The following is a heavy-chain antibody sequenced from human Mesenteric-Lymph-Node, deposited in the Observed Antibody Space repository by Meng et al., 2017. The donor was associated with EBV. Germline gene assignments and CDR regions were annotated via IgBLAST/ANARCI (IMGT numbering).Heavy chain of an antibody. D-gene: IGHD1-26*01. CDR1: SGSINSGSYY. CDR2: IYYSGST. CDR3: ARWGATGPFDY. J-gene: IGHJ4*02. Sequence: QGQLQESGPGLVKPSQTLSLTCAVSSGSINSGSYYWSWIRQPPGKGLEWIGYIYYSGSTYYNPSLKSRVTISVDTSKNQFALKLSSVTAADTAVYYCARWGATGPFDYWGQGTLVTVSS. V-gene: IGHV4-31*11.